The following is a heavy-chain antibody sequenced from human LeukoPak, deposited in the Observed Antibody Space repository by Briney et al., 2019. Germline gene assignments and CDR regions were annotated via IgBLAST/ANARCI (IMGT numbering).Heavy chain of an antibody. J-gene: IGHJ4*02. V-gene: IGHV3-64D*06. CDR3: VKVNDYYDSSGYYYFDY. CDR2: ISSNGGST. D-gene: IGHD3-22*01. CDR1: GFTFSSYA. Sequence: PGGSLRLFCSASGFTFSSYAMHWVRQAPGKGLEYVSAISSNGGSTYYADSVKGRFTISRDNSKNTLYLQMSSLRAEDTAVYYCVKVNDYYDSSGYYYFDYWGQGTLVTVSS.